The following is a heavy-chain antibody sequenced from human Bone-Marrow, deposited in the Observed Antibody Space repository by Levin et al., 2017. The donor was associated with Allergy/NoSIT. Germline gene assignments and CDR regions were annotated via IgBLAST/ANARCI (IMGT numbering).Heavy chain of an antibody. D-gene: IGHD3-10*01. CDR1: GYTFTSFG. Sequence: GESLKISCRASGYTFTSFGISWVRQAPGQGLEWMGGISVYNGDTKYAQNFQGRVTMTTDTSTTTVYMELRRLRSDDTAIYYCASDHSPFTLVQGISGYYYYLDVWGKGTTVTVSS. J-gene: IGHJ6*03. CDR3: ASDHSPFTLVQGISGYYYYLDV. V-gene: IGHV1-18*01. CDR2: ISVYNGDT.